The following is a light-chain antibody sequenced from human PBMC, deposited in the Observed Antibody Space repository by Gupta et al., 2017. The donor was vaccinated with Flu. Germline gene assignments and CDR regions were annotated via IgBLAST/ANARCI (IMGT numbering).Light chain of an antibody. CDR3: SSFTGTTIE. Sequence: QSALTQPASVSGSPGQSITSSCTGTSSDVGGYNYVSWYQHHPGKAPKLMIYEVSNRPSGISNRFSGSKSGNTASLTISGLQAEDEADYYCSSFTGTTIEFGGGTKLTVL. J-gene: IGLJ2*01. CDR1: SSDVGGYNY. CDR2: EVS. V-gene: IGLV2-14*01.